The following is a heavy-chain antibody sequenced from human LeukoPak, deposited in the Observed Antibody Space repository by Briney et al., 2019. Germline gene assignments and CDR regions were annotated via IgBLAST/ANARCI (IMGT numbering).Heavy chain of an antibody. D-gene: IGHD4-17*01. J-gene: IGHJ4*02. V-gene: IGHV4-34*01. CDR1: GVSLTSYH. Sequence: TSETLSLTCAVSGVSLTSYHRNWIRQFPGKGLEWIGEINDRGHTNYNPSLESRVTISVDTSKKQFSLRLNSVTAADTAVYYCAQDLTTVSYVSYSFDLWGEGTLVTVSS. CDR3: AQDLTTVSYVSYSFDL. CDR2: INDRGHT.